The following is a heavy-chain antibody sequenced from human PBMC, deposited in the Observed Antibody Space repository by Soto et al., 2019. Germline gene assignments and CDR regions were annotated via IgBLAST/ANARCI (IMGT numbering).Heavy chain of an antibody. CDR1: GGSISSGDYY. Sequence: SETLSLTCTVSGGSISSGDYYWTWIRQPPGKGLEWIAYIHNTGSPYYNLSLKSRLTISLDTSKDQFSLRLSSVTAADTAVYYCARSRHSGSYFFDYWGQGILVTVSS. CDR3: ARSRHSGSYFFDY. V-gene: IGHV4-30-4*01. CDR2: IHNTGSP. D-gene: IGHD1-26*01. J-gene: IGHJ4*02.